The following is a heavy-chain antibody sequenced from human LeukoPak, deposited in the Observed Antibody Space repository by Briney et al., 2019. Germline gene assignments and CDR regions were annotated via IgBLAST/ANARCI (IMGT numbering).Heavy chain of an antibody. CDR1: AFTFNTYW. D-gene: IGHD1-26*01. Sequence: GGSLRLSCAASAFTFNTYWMHWVRQVPGRGLEWVSRINGDESSTNYADSVKGRFTITRDNAKDTLYLHMNSLTAEDTAVYYCARGAKWAYYFDYWGQGTLVTVSS. V-gene: IGHV3-74*01. CDR2: INGDESST. CDR3: ARGAKWAYYFDY. J-gene: IGHJ4*02.